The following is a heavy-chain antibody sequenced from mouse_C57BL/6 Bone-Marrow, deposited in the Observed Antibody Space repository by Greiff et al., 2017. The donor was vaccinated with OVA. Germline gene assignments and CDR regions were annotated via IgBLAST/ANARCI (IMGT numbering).Heavy chain of an antibody. CDR2: ISNGGGST. D-gene: IGHD1-1*01. Sequence: EVKLVESGGGLVQPGGSLKLSCAASGFTFSDYYMCLVRQTPEKRLEWVAYISNGGGSTYYPDTVKGRFTISRDNAKDNLYLQTSSLKSEDTAMYYCARHENYYSSSYDWYFDVWGTGTTVTVSS. V-gene: IGHV5-12*01. CDR3: ARHENYYSSSYDWYFDV. J-gene: IGHJ1*03. CDR1: GFTFSDYY.